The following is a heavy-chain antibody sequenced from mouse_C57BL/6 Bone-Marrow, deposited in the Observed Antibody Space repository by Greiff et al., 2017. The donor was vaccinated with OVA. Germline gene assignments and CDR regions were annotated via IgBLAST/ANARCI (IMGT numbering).Heavy chain of an antibody. CDR3: ARQKTGTLFAY. J-gene: IGHJ3*01. V-gene: IGHV5-6*01. CDR1: GFTFSSYG. Sequence: EVKLMESGGDLVKPGGSLKLSCAASGFTFSSYGMSWVRQTPDKRLEWVATISSGGSYTYYPDSVKGRFTISRDNAKNTLYLQMSSLKSEDTAMYYCARQKTGTLFAYWGQGTLVTVSA. D-gene: IGHD4-1*01. CDR2: ISSGGSYT.